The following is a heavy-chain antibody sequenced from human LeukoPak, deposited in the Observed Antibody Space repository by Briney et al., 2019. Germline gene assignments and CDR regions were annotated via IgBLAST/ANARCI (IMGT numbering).Heavy chain of an antibody. V-gene: IGHV3-30*19. CDR3: ARGIAAAGGSTGT. CDR1: GVSFSDCG. D-gene: IGHD6-13*01. Sequence: PGRSLRLSCEASGVSFSDCGMHWVRQAPGKGLEWVAVIWHDGSNKYYADSVKGRFTISRDNSKNTLYLQMNSLRAEDTAVYYCARGIAAAGGSTGTWGQGTLVTVSS. J-gene: IGHJ4*02. CDR2: IWHDGSNK.